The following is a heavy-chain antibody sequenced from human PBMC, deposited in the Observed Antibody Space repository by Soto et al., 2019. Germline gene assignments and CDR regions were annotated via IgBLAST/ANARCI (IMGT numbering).Heavy chain of an antibody. CDR3: ARGLGLEAFDI. D-gene: IGHD7-27*01. CDR1: GFSFSSYG. Sequence: QVQLVESGGGVVQPGRSLRLSCAASGFSFSSYGMHWVRQAPGKGLEWVAVIWYDGSNKYYADSVKGRFTITRDNSKNRQYLQMHSLRAEDTAVYYGARGLGLEAFDIWGQGTKVTVSS. CDR2: IWYDGSNK. V-gene: IGHV3-33*01. J-gene: IGHJ3*02.